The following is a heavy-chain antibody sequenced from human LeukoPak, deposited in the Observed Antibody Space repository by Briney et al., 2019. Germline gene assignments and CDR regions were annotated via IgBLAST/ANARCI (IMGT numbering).Heavy chain of an antibody. Sequence: PSETLSLTCTVSGDSISNTRYHWGWIRQSPGKGLEWIGSIYYSGATYYNPSLKSRVTISVDTSRNHFSLKLSSVTAADTAVYHCAREIVSSVESWGQGSLVTVSS. J-gene: IGHJ4*02. D-gene: IGHD6-6*01. V-gene: IGHV4-39*02. CDR1: GDSISNTRYH. CDR3: AREIVSSVES. CDR2: IYYSGAT.